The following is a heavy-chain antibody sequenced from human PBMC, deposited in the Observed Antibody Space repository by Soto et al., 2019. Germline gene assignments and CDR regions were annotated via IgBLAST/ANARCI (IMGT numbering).Heavy chain of an antibody. Sequence: PGESLKISCKGSGYSFTSYWIGWVRQMPGKGLEWMGIIYPGDSDTRYSPSFQGQVTISADKSISTAYLQWSSLKASDTAMYYCARRTATSPGNYYYYGMDVWGQGTTVTVSS. CDR3: ARRTATSPGNYYYYGMDV. CDR1: GYSFTSYW. D-gene: IGHD5-12*01. V-gene: IGHV5-51*01. CDR2: IYPGDSDT. J-gene: IGHJ6*02.